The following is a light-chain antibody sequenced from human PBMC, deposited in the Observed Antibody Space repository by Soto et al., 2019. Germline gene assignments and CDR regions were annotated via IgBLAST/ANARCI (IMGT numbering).Light chain of an antibody. J-gene: IGKJ2*01. Sequence: DIVMTQAPATLYVSPGERATLSCRASQSVSSNLAWYQQKPGQAPRLLIYGASTRANGIPARFSGSGSGTEFTLTISSLQSEDFAVYYCQQYNNWPPYTFGQGTKLEIK. V-gene: IGKV3-15*01. CDR2: GAS. CDR1: QSVSSN. CDR3: QQYNNWPPYT.